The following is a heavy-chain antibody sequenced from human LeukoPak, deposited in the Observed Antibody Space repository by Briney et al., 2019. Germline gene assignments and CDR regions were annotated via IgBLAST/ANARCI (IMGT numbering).Heavy chain of an antibody. CDR3: ARDREYGDFWSGYYSYYYMDV. J-gene: IGHJ6*03. V-gene: IGHV4-4*07. CDR2: IYTSGST. Sequence: PSETLSLTCTVSGGSISSYYWSWIRQPAGKGLEWIGRIYTSGSTNYNPSLKSRVTMSVDTSKNQFSLKLSSVTAADTAVYYCARDREYGDFWSGYYSYYYMDVWGKGTTVTVSS. D-gene: IGHD3-3*01. CDR1: GGSISSYY.